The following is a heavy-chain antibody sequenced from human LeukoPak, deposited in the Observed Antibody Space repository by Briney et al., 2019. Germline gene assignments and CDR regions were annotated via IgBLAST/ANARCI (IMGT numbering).Heavy chain of an antibody. V-gene: IGHV3-23*01. CDR2: ISGSGGST. J-gene: IGHJ4*02. CDR1: GFTFSSYA. CDR3: ARAGVDYGDYRYYFDY. D-gene: IGHD4-17*01. Sequence: PGGSLRLSCAASGFTFSSYAMSWVRQAPGKGLEWVSAISGSGGSTYYADSVKGRFTISRDNSKNTLYLQMNSLRAEDTAVYYCARAGVDYGDYRYYFDYWGQGTLVTVSS.